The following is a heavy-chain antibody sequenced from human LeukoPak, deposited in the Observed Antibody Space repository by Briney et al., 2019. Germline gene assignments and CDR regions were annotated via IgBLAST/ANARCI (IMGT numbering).Heavy chain of an antibody. CDR3: ARLGAIVGVPLYYFDY. Sequence: KPSETLSLTCTVSGGSISSSSYYWGWIRQPPGKGLEWIGSIYYSDSTYYSPSLKSRVTISIDTSKNQFSLKLNSVTAADTAVYYCARLGAIVGVPLYYFDYWGQGTLVTVSS. CDR2: IYYSDST. CDR1: GGSISSSSYY. J-gene: IGHJ4*02. D-gene: IGHD1-26*01. V-gene: IGHV4-39*01.